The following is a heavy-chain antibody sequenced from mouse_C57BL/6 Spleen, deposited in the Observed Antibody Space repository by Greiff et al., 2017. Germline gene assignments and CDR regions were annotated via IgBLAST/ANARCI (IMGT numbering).Heavy chain of an antibody. V-gene: IGHV1-55*01. J-gene: IGHJ4*01. CDR3: ARTSIYYYGSSFYAMDY. Sequence: QVQLKQPGAELVKPGASVKMSCKASGYTFTSYWITWVKQRPGQGLEWIGDIYPGSGSTNYNEKFKSKATLTVDTSSSTAYMQLSSLTSEDSAVYYCARTSIYYYGSSFYAMDYWGQGTSATVSS. CDR1: GYTFTSYW. CDR2: IYPGSGST. D-gene: IGHD1-1*01.